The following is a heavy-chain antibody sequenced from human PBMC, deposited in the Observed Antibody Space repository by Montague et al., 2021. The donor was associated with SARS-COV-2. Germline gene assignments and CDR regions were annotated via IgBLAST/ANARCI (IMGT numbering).Heavy chain of an antibody. J-gene: IGHJ4*02. V-gene: IGHV3-53*01. CDR2: LYSDGST. Sequence: SFSTSGFRVSTKYMNWIRQAPGRGLEWVSVLYSDGSTRYADSVKGRFTIFRDNPKNTLYLQMNNLRAEDTAVYYCARGDHYDYFDHWGQGTLVTVSS. CDR1: GFRVSTKY. CDR3: ARGDHYDYFDH. D-gene: IGHD2-21*02.